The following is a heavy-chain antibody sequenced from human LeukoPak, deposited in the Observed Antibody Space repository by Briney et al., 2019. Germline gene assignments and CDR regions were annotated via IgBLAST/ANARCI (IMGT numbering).Heavy chain of an antibody. V-gene: IGHV4-34*01. CDR1: GGSIRGYY. Sequence: SETLSLTCTVYGGSIRGYYSSWIRNPPGKGMEWIGDIKYSGSTNYNPSLKSRDTISVDTSKNQFSLKLSSVTAADTAVYYCARARGPSIAARRVGAFDIWGQGTMVTVSS. J-gene: IGHJ3*02. CDR2: IKYSGST. CDR3: ARARGPSIAARRVGAFDI. D-gene: IGHD6-6*01.